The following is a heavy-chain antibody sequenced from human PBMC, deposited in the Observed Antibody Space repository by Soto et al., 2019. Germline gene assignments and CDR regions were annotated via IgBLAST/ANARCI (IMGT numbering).Heavy chain of an antibody. CDR3: ARDHVGAAGYSAV. D-gene: IGHD6-13*01. CDR1: GYTFTTYY. CDR2: INPSGGGT. J-gene: IGHJ4*02. V-gene: IGHV1-46*03. Sequence: ASVKVSCKASGYTFTTYYIHWVRQAPGQGLEWMGVINPSGGGTSYAQKFKDRVSMTRDASTTTVYMEVRSLTYEDTALYYCARDHVGAAGYSAVWGQGSLVTVSS.